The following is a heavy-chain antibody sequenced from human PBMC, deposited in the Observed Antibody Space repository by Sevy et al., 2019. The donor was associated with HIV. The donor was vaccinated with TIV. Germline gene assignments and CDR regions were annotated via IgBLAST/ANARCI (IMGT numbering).Heavy chain of an antibody. CDR1: GGSFSGYY. V-gene: IGHV4-34*01. D-gene: IGHD7-27*01. Sequence: SETLSLTCAVYGGSFSGYYWSWIRQPPGKGLEWIGEINHSGSTNYNPSLKSRVTISVDTSKNQFSLKLSSVTAADTAVYYCARDPRLGIYYYYGMDVWGQGTTVTVSS. CDR3: ARDPRLGIYYYYGMDV. J-gene: IGHJ6*02. CDR2: INHSGST.